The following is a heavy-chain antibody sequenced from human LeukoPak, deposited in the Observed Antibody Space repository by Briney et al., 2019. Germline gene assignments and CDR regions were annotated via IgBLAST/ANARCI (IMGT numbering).Heavy chain of an antibody. D-gene: IGHD6-19*01. J-gene: IGHJ4*02. CDR3: ARTVAGTECYFDY. CDR2: ISYDGSNK. CDR1: GFTFSSYA. V-gene: IGHV3-30-3*01. Sequence: GGSLRLSCAASGFTFSSYAMHWVRQAPGKGLEWVAVISYDGSNKYYADSVKGRFTISRDNSKNTLYLQMNSLRAEDTAVYYCARTVAGTECYFDYWGQGTLVTVSS.